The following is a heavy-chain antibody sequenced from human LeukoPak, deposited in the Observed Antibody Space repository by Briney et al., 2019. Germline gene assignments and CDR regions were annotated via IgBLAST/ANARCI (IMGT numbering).Heavy chain of an antibody. CDR3: AKRPGDYWYFDL. CDR2: IRYDGSNK. CDR1: GFTFSSYG. J-gene: IGHJ2*01. V-gene: IGHV3-30*02. D-gene: IGHD4-17*01. Sequence: GGSLRLSCAASGFTFSSYGMHWVRQAPGKGLEWVAFIRYDGSNKYYADSVKGRFTISRDNSKNTLYLQVNSLRAEDTAVYYCAKRPGDYWYFDLWGRGTLVTVSS.